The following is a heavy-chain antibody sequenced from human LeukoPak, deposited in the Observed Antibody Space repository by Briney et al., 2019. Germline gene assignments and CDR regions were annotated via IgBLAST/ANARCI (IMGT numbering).Heavy chain of an antibody. CDR1: GGSISSYY. CDR3: ARLSNSGAFDI. V-gene: IGHV4-59*08. J-gene: IGHJ3*02. D-gene: IGHD1-1*01. Sequence: SETLSLTCTVSGGSISSYYWSWIRQPPGKGLEWIGYIYYSGSTNYNPSLKSRVTISADTSKNQFSLKLSSVTAADTAVYYCARLSNSGAFDIWGQGTMVTVSS. CDR2: IYYSGST.